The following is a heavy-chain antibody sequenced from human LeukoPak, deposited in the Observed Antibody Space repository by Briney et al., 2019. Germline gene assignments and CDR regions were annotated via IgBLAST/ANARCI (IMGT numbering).Heavy chain of an antibody. Sequence: GGSLRLSCAASGFTFSSYGMHWVRQAPGKGLEWVAVISYDGSYKYYADSVKGRFTISRDNSKNTVSLQMSSLRAEDTAVYYCARDHSTDKWDLLFCYWGQGTLVTVSS. J-gene: IGHJ4*02. CDR1: GFTFSSYG. CDR2: ISYDGSYK. D-gene: IGHD1-26*01. V-gene: IGHV3-30*03. CDR3: ARDHSTDKWDLLFCY.